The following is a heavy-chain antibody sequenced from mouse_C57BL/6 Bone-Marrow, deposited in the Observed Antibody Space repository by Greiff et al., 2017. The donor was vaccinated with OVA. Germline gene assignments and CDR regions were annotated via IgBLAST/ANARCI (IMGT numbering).Heavy chain of an antibody. V-gene: IGHV5-4*01. Sequence: EVKLMESGGGLVKPGGSLKLSCAASGFTFSSYAMSWVRQTPEKRLEWVATISDGGSYTYYPDNVKGRFTISRDNAKNNLYLQMSHLKSEDTAMYYCARDYYDYPGAMDYWGQGTSVTVSS. CDR1: GFTFSSYA. CDR2: ISDGGSYT. D-gene: IGHD2-4*01. CDR3: ARDYYDYPGAMDY. J-gene: IGHJ4*01.